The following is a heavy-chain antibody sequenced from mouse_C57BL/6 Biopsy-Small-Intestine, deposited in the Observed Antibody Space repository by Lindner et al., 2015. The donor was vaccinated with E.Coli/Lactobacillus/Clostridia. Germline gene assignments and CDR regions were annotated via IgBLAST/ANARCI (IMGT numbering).Heavy chain of an antibody. J-gene: IGHJ3*01. CDR2: ISAFNSNT. CDR3: ARDRAYSSSWYWDDAFDI. D-gene: IGHD3-1*01. CDR1: GYTFTTYG. Sequence: SVKVSCKASGYTFTTYGISWVRQAPGQGLEWMGWISAFNSNTEYAQNLQGRVTLTTDTSTSTAYMELRSLRSDDTAVYYCARDRAYSSSWYWDDAFDIWGQGTMVTVSS. V-gene: IGHV1-81*01.